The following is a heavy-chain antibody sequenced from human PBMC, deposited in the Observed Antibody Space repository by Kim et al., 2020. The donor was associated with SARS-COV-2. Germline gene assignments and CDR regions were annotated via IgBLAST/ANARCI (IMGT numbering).Heavy chain of an antibody. D-gene: IGHD3-22*01. J-gene: IGHJ4*02. V-gene: IGHV3-23*01. Sequence: ADSGQGRFTISRDNSKSMLYLEMNSLRAEDTAVYYCAKHSSGYYFCDYWGQGILVTVSS. CDR3: AKHSSGYYFCDY.